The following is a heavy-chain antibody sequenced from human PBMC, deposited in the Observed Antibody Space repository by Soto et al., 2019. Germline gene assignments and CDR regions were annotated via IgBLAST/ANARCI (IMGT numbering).Heavy chain of an antibody. Sequence: QVQLVQSGAEVKKPGASVKVSCKASGYTFFTYVITWVRQAPGQGLEWMGWISTYDGNTDYAQKLQGRVTMTTDTSTRTAYMELRSLRSDDTAVYYCARKSSSSSWFDPWGLGTLVTVSS. CDR3: ARKSSSSSWFDP. CDR1: GYTFFTYV. CDR2: ISTYDGNT. V-gene: IGHV1-18*01. J-gene: IGHJ5*02. D-gene: IGHD6-6*01.